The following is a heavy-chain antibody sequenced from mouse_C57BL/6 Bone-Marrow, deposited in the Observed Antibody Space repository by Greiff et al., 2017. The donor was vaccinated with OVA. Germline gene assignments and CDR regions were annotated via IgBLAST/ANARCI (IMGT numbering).Heavy chain of an antibody. Sequence: QVQLQQSGAELVKPGASVKISCKASGYAFSSYWMNWVKQRPGKGLEWIGQIYPGDGDTNYNGKFKGKATLTADKSSSTAYMQLSSLTSEDSAVYFCARRATGTDWFAYWGQGTLVTVSA. CDR1: GYAFSSYW. J-gene: IGHJ3*01. CDR3: ARRATGTDWFAY. V-gene: IGHV1-80*01. CDR2: IYPGDGDT. D-gene: IGHD4-1*01.